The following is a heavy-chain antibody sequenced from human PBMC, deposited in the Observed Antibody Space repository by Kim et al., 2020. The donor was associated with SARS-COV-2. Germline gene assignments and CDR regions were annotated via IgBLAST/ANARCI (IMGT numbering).Heavy chain of an antibody. CDR1: GFTFYNNY. Sequence: GGSLRLSCAASGFTFYNNYMNWVRQAPGKGLEWVSGIYSGGETYYADSVKGRFTISTDDSNDTLFMQMSSLISDDTALYYWAKSGLAMAGQGVAFGICG. CDR2: IYSGGET. J-gene: IGHJ3*02. D-gene: IGHD6-19*01. CDR3: AKSGLAMAGQGVAFGI. V-gene: IGHV3-53*01.